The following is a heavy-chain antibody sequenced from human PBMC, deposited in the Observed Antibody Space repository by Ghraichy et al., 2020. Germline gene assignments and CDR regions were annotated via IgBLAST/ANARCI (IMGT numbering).Heavy chain of an antibody. V-gene: IGHV3-48*01. CDR3: ARDSREDEMGIGAIFYYHMDV. Sequence: GGSLRLSCSASGVTFSLHSMNWVRQAPGKGLEWVSYISSSSGTIYYADSVKGRFTISRDNAMNSLYLQMNSLRAEDTAVYYCARDSREDEMGIGAIFYYHMDVWGKETTVAVSS. D-gene: IGHD5-24*01. CDR1: GVTFSLHS. CDR2: ISSSSGTI. J-gene: IGHJ6*04.